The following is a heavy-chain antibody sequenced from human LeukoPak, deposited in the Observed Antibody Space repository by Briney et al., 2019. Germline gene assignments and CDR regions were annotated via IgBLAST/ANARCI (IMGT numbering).Heavy chain of an antibody. CDR2: IYYSGST. D-gene: IGHD1-26*01. CDR3: ARHLNGWELLDY. Sequence: PSETLSLTCTVSGGSISSYYWSWIRQPPGKGLEWIGYIYYSGSTNYNPSLKSRVTISVDTSKNQFSLKLSSVTAADTAVYYCARHLNGWELLDYWGQGALVTVSS. J-gene: IGHJ4*02. CDR1: GGSISSYY. V-gene: IGHV4-59*08.